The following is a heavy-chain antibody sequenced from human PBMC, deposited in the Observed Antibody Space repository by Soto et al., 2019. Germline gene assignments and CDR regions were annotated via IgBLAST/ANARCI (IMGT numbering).Heavy chain of an antibody. J-gene: IGHJ3*02. V-gene: IGHV3-48*01. CDR2: IRGTT. Sequence: EVQLVESGGGLVQPGVSLILSCSSSGFTFTSYSMNWVRQAPGKGLEWVSYIRGTTHYADSVKGRFTISKDNARSSLYLQMNSLRADDTAVYYCARDDSFAFDIWGQGTMVTVSS. CDR3: ARDDSFAFDI. D-gene: IGHD2-21*01. CDR1: GFTFTSYS.